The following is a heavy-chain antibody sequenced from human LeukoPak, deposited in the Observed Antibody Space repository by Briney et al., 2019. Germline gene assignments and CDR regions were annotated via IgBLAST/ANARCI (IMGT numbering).Heavy chain of an antibody. CDR1: GFTFSTYR. V-gene: IGHV3-74*01. Sequence: GGSLRLPCAASGFTFSTYRMSWVRQAPGKGLVWVSRINSDGINTSYADSVKGRFTISRDNAKNTLYLQMNSLRAEDTAVYYCAKDFSLLPQYFYGSGSFSDYWGQGTLVTVSS. CDR3: AKDFSLLPQYFYGSGSFSDY. D-gene: IGHD3-10*01. CDR2: INSDGINT. J-gene: IGHJ4*02.